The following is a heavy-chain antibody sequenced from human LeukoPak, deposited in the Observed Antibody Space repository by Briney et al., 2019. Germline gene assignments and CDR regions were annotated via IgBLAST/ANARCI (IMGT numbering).Heavy chain of an antibody. J-gene: IGHJ4*02. V-gene: IGHV4-34*01. CDR3: ARVEYQLLVWYFDY. Sequence: SETLSLTCAAYGGSFSGYYWSWIRQPPGKGLGWIGEINHSGSTNYNPSLKSRVTISVDTSKNQFSLKLSSVTAADTAVYYCARVEYQLLVWYFDYWGQGTLVTVSS. CDR2: INHSGST. CDR1: GGSFSGYY. D-gene: IGHD2-2*01.